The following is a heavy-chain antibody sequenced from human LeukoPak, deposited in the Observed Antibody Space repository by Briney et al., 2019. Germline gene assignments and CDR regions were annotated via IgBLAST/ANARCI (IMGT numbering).Heavy chain of an antibody. CDR2: IYTSGST. Sequence: PSETLSLTCTVSGGSISSYYWSWIRQPAGKGLERIGRIYTSGSTNYNPSLKSRVTMSVDTSKNQFSLKLSSVTAADTAVYYCARGTHDCSGGSCYGYWGQGTLVTVSS. V-gene: IGHV4-4*07. D-gene: IGHD2-15*01. CDR1: GGSISSYY. CDR3: ARGTHDCSGGSCYGY. J-gene: IGHJ4*02.